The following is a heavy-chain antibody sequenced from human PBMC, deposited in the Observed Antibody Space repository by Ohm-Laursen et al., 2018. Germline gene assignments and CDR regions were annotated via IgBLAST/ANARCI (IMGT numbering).Heavy chain of an antibody. CDR3: ARLPDYYGSGLMVYYFGIDV. V-gene: IGHV4-30-4*08. D-gene: IGHD3-10*01. CDR2: IYYSGST. CDR1: GGSISSGQYY. J-gene: IGHJ6*02. Sequence: SQTLSLTCTVSGGSISSGQYYWSWIRQHPGKGLEWIGHIYYSGSTYYNPSLQSRVTISVDTSRSQFFLKLNSVTAADTAVYYCARLPDYYGSGLMVYYFGIDVWGQGTTVTVSS.